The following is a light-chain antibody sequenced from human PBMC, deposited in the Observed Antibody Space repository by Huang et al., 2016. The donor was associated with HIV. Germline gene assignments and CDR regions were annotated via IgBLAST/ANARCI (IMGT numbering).Light chain of an antibody. J-gene: IGKJ4*01. CDR3: QQYNNRLLS. V-gene: IGKV3-15*01. Sequence: EIVMTQSPATLSLSPGERATLSCRANKSVNTNLAWYQQRFGQAPRLLIYGSSTRASGIPARFSGSGSGTDFTLTISSLQSEDVALYFCQQYNNRLLSFGGGTKVDI. CDR1: KSVNTN. CDR2: GSS.